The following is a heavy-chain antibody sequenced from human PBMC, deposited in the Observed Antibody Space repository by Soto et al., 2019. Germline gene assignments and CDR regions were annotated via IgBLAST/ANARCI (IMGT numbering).Heavy chain of an antibody. D-gene: IGHD3-22*01. CDR3: ARDLWAYYYDSSGYYGAFDI. CDR2: IYYSGST. CDR1: GGSISSYY. V-gene: IGHV4-59*01. Sequence: QVQLQESGPGLVKPSETLSLTCTVSGGSISSYYWSWIRQPPGKGLEWIGYIYYSGSTNYNPSLKSRVTISVDTSKNQFSLKLSSVPAADTAVYYCARDLWAYYYDSSGYYGAFDIWGQGTMVTVSS. J-gene: IGHJ3*02.